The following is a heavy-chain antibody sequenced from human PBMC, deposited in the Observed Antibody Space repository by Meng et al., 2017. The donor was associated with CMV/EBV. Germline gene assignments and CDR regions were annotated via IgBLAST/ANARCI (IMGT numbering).Heavy chain of an antibody. CDR1: GGSISSRSYY. J-gene: IGHJ4*02. CDR3: ARGLKYQLVMSGRGYFDY. Sequence: SETLSLTCTVSGGSISSRSYYWGWIRQPPGKGLEWSGTIYYSGSTYYNPSLKSRVTISIDTSKHQFSLKLSSLTAADTAVYSCARGLKYQLVMSGRGYFDYWGQGTLVTVSS. CDR2: IYYSGST. D-gene: IGHD2-2*01. V-gene: IGHV4-39*07.